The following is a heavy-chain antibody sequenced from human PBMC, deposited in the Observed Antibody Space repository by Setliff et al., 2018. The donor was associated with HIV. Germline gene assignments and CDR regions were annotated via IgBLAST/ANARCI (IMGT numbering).Heavy chain of an antibody. J-gene: IGHJ4*02. CDR3: ARRKGGGYNLYYFDF. D-gene: IGHD5-12*01. CDR2: IYPSDSDI. CDR1: GYSFTTYW. V-gene: IGHV5-51*01. Sequence: GESLTISCKGSGYSFTTYWIGWVRQMPGKGLEWMGIIYPSDSDIRYSPSFQGQVTISADKSTNTAYLQWSSLKASDTAMYYCARRKGGGYNLYYFDFWGQGTLVTV.